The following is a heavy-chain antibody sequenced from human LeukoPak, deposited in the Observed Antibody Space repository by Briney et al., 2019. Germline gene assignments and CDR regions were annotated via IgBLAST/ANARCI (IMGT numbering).Heavy chain of an antibody. D-gene: IGHD3-22*01. CDR2: ISGSGGST. V-gene: IGHV3-23*01. CDR3: AKAMIADFDY. J-gene: IGHJ4*02. Sequence: GGSLRLSCAASGFTFSRNGMTWVRQAPGKGLEWVSAISGSGGSTYYADSVKGRFTISRDNSKNTLYLQMNSLRAEDTAVYYCAKAMIADFDYWGQGTLVTVSS. CDR1: GFTFSRNG.